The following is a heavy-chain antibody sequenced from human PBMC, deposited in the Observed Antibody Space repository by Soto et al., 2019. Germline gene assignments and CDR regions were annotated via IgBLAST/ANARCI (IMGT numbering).Heavy chain of an antibody. CDR3: AKAGFPNWNYHYYGMDV. CDR2: IYPGDSDT. CDR1: GYSFTSYW. J-gene: IGHJ6*02. Sequence: GESLKISCKGSGYSFTSYWIGWVRQMPGKGLEWMGIIYPGDSDTRYSPSFQGQVTISRDNSKNTLYLQMNSLRAEDTAVYYSAKAGFPNWNYHYYGMDVWGQGTTVTVSS. D-gene: IGHD1-7*01. V-gene: IGHV5-51*01.